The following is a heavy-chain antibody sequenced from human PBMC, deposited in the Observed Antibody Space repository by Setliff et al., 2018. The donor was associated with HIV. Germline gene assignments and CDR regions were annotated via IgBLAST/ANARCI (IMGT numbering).Heavy chain of an antibody. J-gene: IGHJ2*01. D-gene: IGHD3-3*01. CDR1: GFLFSRYA. CDR2: IYSGGST. Sequence: GGSLRLSCATSGFLFSRYAMSWVRQAPGKVLEWVSVIYSGGSTYYADSVKGRFTISRDNSKNTLYLQMNSLRAEDTAVYYCARVHQYDFWSGYSGWYFDPWGRGTLVTVSS. CDR3: ARVHQYDFWSGYSGWYFDP. V-gene: IGHV3-66*02.